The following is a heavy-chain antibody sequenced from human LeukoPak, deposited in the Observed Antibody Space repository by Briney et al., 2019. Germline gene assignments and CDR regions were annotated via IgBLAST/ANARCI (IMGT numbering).Heavy chain of an antibody. J-gene: IGHJ4*02. D-gene: IGHD5-24*01. V-gene: IGHV1-46*01. Sequence: ASVKVSCKASGYTFTSYYMHWVRQAPGQGLEWMGIINPSGGSTSYAQKFQGRVTMTRDTSTSTVYMELSSLRSEDTAAYYCARDRERWLQLGYFDYWGQGTLVTVSS. CDR3: ARDRERWLQLGYFDY. CDR2: INPSGGST. CDR1: GYTFTSYY.